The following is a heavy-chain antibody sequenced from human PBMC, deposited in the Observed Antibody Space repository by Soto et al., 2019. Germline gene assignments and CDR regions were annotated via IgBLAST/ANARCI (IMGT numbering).Heavy chain of an antibody. Sequence: VQLLESGGDLVQPGGSLRLSCVASGFILNNYAMSWIRQAPGKGLEWVSTIGGTDGDSDGVPWYEDAVKGRFTISRDSSATTLFLHMVKWRAEDSALYSCVKRGRNWGAFDFWGQGTTVVVSS. J-gene: IGHJ3*01. CDR2: IGGTDGDSDGVP. CDR3: VKRGRNWGAFDF. D-gene: IGHD7-27*01. CDR1: GFILNNYA. V-gene: IGHV3-23*01.